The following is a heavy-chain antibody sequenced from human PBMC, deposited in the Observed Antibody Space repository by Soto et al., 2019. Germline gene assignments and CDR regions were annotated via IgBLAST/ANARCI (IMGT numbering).Heavy chain of an antibody. CDR1: GFTFSSSW. D-gene: IGHD3-10*01. J-gene: IGHJ6*03. CDR3: ARGIGGYYYYYMDV. Sequence: EVKLVESGGGLVQPGGSLRLSCAASGFTFSSSWMTWVRQAPGKGLEWVANIKQDGSEKFYVDSVKGRLTISRDNAKNSLYLQMNSLRAEDTAVYYCARGIGGYYYYYMDVWGKGTTVTVSS. CDR2: IKQDGSEK. V-gene: IGHV3-7*01.